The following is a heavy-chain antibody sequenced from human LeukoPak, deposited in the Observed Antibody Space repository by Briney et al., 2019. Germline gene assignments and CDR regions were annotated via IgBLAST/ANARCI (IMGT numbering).Heavy chain of an antibody. Sequence: SETLSLTCTVSGGSISSYYWSWIRQPPGKGLEWIGYIYYSGSTNYNPSLKSRVTISVDTSKNQFSLKLSSVTAADTAVYYCARTKFGGIDYFDYWGQGTLVTVSS. J-gene: IGHJ4*02. CDR2: IYYSGST. CDR1: GGSISSYY. D-gene: IGHD3-16*01. V-gene: IGHV4-59*12. CDR3: ARTKFGGIDYFDY.